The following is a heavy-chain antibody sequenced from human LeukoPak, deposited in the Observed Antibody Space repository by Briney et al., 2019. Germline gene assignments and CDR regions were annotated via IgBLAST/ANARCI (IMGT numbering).Heavy chain of an antibody. J-gene: IGHJ4*02. D-gene: IGHD3-10*01. CDR1: GFTFSGYA. CDR2: ISYDGSNE. CDR3: ARVGYYASGPFSYFDY. V-gene: IGHV3-30-3*01. Sequence: GGPLRLSCAASGFTFSGYAMHWVRQAPGKGLEWVAVISYDGSNEYYADSMKGRFTISRDNSKNTLYLQMNSLSVEDTAVYYCARVGYYASGPFSYFDYWGQGTLVTVSS.